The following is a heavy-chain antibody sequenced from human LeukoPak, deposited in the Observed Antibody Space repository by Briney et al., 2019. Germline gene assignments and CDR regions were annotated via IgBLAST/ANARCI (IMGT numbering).Heavy chain of an antibody. Sequence: GGSLRLSCAASGFTFSSYAMSWVRQAPGKGLEWVSAISGSCGSTYYADSVKGRFTISRDNSKNTLYLQMNSLRAEDTAVYYCAKSDFWSGYPTDYWGQGPLVTVSS. CDR1: GFTFSSYA. V-gene: IGHV3-23*01. D-gene: IGHD3-3*01. CDR2: ISGSCGST. J-gene: IGHJ4*02. CDR3: AKSDFWSGYPTDY.